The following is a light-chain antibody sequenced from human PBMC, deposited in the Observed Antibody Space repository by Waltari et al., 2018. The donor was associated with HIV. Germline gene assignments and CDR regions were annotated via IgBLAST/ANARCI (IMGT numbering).Light chain of an antibody. CDR2: DVN. CDR1: SSDVGGYNY. CDR3: CSYADNYPVV. V-gene: IGLV2-11*01. J-gene: IGLJ2*01. Sequence: QSALTQPRSVSGSPGQSVTISCTGTSSDVGGYNYVSWYQHHPGKAPKFMIYDVNKRPSGVPDRFSGSKSGNTASLTISGLQAEAEADYYGCSYADNYPVVFGGGTKQTVL.